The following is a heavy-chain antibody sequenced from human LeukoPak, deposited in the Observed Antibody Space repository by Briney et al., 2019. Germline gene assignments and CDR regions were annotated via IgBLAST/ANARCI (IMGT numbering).Heavy chain of an antibody. D-gene: IGHD3-16*01. V-gene: IGHV1-2*02. CDR3: ARGGEVWLYGYLDY. CDR2: INPKSGGT. CDR1: GYTFKGNY. Sequence: ASVKVSCKASGYTFKGNYMHWVRQAPEQGLEWVGWINPKSGGTNYAQKFQGRVTMTRDTAINTAYMELSRLRSDDTAVYYCARGGEVWLYGYLDYWGQGTLVTVSS. J-gene: IGHJ4*02.